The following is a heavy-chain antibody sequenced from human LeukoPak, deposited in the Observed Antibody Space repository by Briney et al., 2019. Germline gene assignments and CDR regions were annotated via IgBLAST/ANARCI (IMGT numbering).Heavy chain of an antibody. Sequence: SQTLSLTCTVSGGSISSGGYYWSWLRQPPGKGLEWIGYIYHSGSTYYNPSLKSRVTISVDTSKNQFSLKLSSVTAADTAVYYCARDRGIVGAKPGLNYWGQGTLVTVSS. CDR3: ARDRGIVGAKPGLNY. CDR2: IYHSGST. V-gene: IGHV4-30-2*01. CDR1: GGSISSGGYY. J-gene: IGHJ4*02. D-gene: IGHD1-26*01.